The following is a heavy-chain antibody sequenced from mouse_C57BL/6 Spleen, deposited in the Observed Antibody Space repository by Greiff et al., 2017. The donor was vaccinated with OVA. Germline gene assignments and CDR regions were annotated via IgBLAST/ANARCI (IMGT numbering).Heavy chain of an antibody. Sequence: IHRQPSGAALARPGASVKMSCKASGYTFTSYTMHWVKQRPGQGLEWIGYINPSSGYTKYNQKFKDKATLTADKSSSTAYMQLSSLTSEDSAVYYCAKADINFFAYCGQGTLVTVSA. J-gene: IGHJ3*01. CDR2: INPSSGYT. CDR1: GYTFTSYT. V-gene: IGHV1-4*01. D-gene: IGHD2-5*01. CDR3: AKADINFFAY.